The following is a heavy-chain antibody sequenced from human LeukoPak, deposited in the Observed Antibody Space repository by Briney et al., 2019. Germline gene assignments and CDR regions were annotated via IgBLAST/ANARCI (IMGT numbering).Heavy chain of an antibody. CDR3: AKEGSGITGTTVRANWFDP. Sequence: GGSLRLSCAASGFTFSSYAMSWVRQAPGKGLEWVSAISGSGGSTYYAESVKGRFTISRDNSKNTLYLQMNSLRAEDTAVYYCAKEGSGITGTTVRANWFDPWGQGTLVTVSS. CDR2: ISGSGGST. CDR1: GFTFSSYA. D-gene: IGHD1-7*01. V-gene: IGHV3-23*01. J-gene: IGHJ5*02.